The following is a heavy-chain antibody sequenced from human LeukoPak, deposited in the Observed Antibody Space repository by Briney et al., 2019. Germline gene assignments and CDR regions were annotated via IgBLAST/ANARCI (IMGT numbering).Heavy chain of an antibody. Sequence: GGSLTLSCAASGFTVSSNYMSWVRQAPGKGLEWVPVIYSGGSTYYADSVKGRFTISRHNSKNTLYLQMNSLRAEDTAVYYCARVESSSWYYFDYWGQGTLVTVSS. CDR3: ARVESSSWYYFDY. V-gene: IGHV3-53*01. D-gene: IGHD6-13*01. J-gene: IGHJ4*02. CDR2: IYSGGST. CDR1: GFTVSSNY.